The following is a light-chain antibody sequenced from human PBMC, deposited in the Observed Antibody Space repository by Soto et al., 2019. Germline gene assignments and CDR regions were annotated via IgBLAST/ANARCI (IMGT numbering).Light chain of an antibody. V-gene: IGKV3-20*01. CDR3: QKYGNLPQT. J-gene: IGKJ1*01. Sequence: EIVFKKSPGTLSVSPGERAILSFSASESISSTHLVWYQQKPGQAPRLLIYGASSRATGIPNRFSGSGSWTDFTLTISSLEPEDFAVYYCQKYGNLPQTFGEGTKVDIK. CDR2: GAS. CDR1: ESISSTH.